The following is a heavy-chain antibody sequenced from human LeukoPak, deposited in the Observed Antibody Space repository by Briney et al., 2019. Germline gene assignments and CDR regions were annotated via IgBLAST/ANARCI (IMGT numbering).Heavy chain of an antibody. CDR3: ATYYYDSSGYYSGGLDAFDI. V-gene: IGHV3-23*01. Sequence: GASLRLSCAASGFTFSSYAMSWVRQAPRKGLEWVSAISGSGGSTYYADSVKGRFTISRDNSKNTLYLQMNSLRAEDTAVYYCATYYYDSSGYYSGGLDAFDIWGQGTMVTVSS. J-gene: IGHJ3*02. CDR1: GFTFSSYA. CDR2: ISGSGGST. D-gene: IGHD3-22*01.